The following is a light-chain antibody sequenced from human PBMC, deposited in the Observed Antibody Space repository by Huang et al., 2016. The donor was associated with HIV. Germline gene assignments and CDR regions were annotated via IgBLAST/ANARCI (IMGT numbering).Light chain of an antibody. Sequence: DILMTQSPAFLAVSLGERATINCRSSRSVFYSSNNKKYLAWYQQKPGQPPKLLIHWASTREFGVPDRFSGSGSGTDFTLTISSLQAEDVAIYYCQQYYTTPFTFGPGTKVDIK. CDR3: QQYYTTPFT. J-gene: IGKJ3*01. V-gene: IGKV4-1*01. CDR1: RSVFYSSNNKKY. CDR2: WAS.